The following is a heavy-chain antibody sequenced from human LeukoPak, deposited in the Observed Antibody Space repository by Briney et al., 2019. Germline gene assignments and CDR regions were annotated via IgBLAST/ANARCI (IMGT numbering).Heavy chain of an antibody. J-gene: IGHJ4*02. D-gene: IGHD1-26*01. CDR2: ISSSSSII. CDR3: ARDNTGSYEY. V-gene: IGHV3-48*04. Sequence: GGSLRLSCAASGFTFSTYSMNWVRQAPGKGLEWVSYISSSSSIISFADSVRGRFTISRDNSKDSLYLQMNSLRTEDTALYYCARDNTGSYEYWGQGTLVTVSP. CDR1: GFTFSTYS.